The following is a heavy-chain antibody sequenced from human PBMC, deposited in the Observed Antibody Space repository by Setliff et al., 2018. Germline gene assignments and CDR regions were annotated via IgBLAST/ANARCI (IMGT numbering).Heavy chain of an antibody. CDR1: GYSISSGYY. CDR3: ARGRYWFAPNWFDP. D-gene: IGHD2-21*01. Sequence: PSETLSLTCAVSGYSISSGYYWGWIRQPPGKGLEWIGSINHSGSTYYNPSLKSRVTISVDTSKNQFSLKLRSVTAADTAVYYCARGRYWFAPNWFDPWGQGTLVTVSS. J-gene: IGHJ5*02. CDR2: INHSGST. V-gene: IGHV4-38-2*01.